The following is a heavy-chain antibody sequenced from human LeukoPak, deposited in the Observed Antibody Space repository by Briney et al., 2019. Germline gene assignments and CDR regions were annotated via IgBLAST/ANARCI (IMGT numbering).Heavy chain of an antibody. V-gene: IGHV1-2*02. D-gene: IGHD4-17*01. CDR2: INPNSGGT. Sequence: ASVKVSCXASGYTFTGYYMHWVRQAPGQGLEWMGWINPNSGGTNYAQKFQGRVTMTRDTSISTAYMELSRLRSDDTAVYYCARDPGDYENDAFDIWGQGTMVTVSS. CDR3: ARDPGDYENDAFDI. CDR1: GYTFTGYY. J-gene: IGHJ3*02.